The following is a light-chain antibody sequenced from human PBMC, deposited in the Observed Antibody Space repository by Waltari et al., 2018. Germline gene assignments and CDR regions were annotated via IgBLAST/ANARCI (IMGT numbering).Light chain of an antibody. CDR3: HQANSFPVT. V-gene: IGKV1-12*01. CDR2: AAS. CDR1: QPISTW. Sequence: DIQMTQSPSSVSASVGDRVTITFRASQPISTWLAWYQQKPGTAPKLLIYAASNLQSGVPSRFSGSGSGTYFTLTIRSLQPEDFATYYCHQANSFPVTFGGGTKVEIK. J-gene: IGKJ4*01.